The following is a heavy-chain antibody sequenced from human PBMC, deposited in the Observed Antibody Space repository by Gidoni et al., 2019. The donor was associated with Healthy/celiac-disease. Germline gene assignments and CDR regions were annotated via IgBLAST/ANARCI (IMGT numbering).Heavy chain of an antibody. D-gene: IGHD2-2*02. Sequence: QVQLVQSGAEVKKPGSSVKVSCKASGGTFSSYAISWVRQAPGQGLEWMGGIIPICGTANYAQKFQGRVTITADESTSTAYMELSSLRSEDTAVYYCARADCSSTSCYNYYYYMDVWGKGTTVTVSS. CDR1: GGTFSSYA. CDR2: IIPICGTA. J-gene: IGHJ6*03. V-gene: IGHV1-69*01. CDR3: ARADCSSTSCYNYYYYMDV.